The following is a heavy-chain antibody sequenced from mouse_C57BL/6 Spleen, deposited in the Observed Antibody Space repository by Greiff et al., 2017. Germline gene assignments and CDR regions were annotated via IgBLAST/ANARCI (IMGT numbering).Heavy chain of an antibody. V-gene: IGHV1-54*01. D-gene: IGHD1-1*01. CDR2: INPGSGGT. Sequence: VQVVESGAELVRPGTSVKVSCKASGYAFTNYLIEWVKQRPGQGLEWIGVINPGSGGTNYNEKFKSKATLTVDKSSSTAYMQLCSLTSEDSAVYYCARLETTVVASFDYWGQGTTLTVSS. CDR3: ARLETTVVASFDY. CDR1: GYAFTNYL. J-gene: IGHJ2*01.